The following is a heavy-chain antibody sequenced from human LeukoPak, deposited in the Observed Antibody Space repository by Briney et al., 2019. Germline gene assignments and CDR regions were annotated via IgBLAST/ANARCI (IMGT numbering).Heavy chain of an antibody. CDR3: ARGRVSSSTWYSTYYYYFYMDV. CDR2: VDHTGST. V-gene: IGHV4-59*01. Sequence: SETLSLTCSVSDDSITMYYWTWIRQPPGKGLEWIGYVDHTGSTNFNPSLNGRVSISRDTTKNLFSLRLRSVTAADTAVYFCARGRVSSSTWYSTYYYYFYMDVWGKGTTVTISS. D-gene: IGHD1-1*01. J-gene: IGHJ6*03. CDR1: DDSITMYY.